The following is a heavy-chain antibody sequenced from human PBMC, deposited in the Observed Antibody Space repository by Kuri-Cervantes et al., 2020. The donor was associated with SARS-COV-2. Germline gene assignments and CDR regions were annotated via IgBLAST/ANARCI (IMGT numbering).Heavy chain of an antibody. CDR3: ARDVDTAMVTGWFDP. J-gene: IGHJ5*02. CDR1: GYTFTSYD. Sequence: ASVKVSCKASGYTFTSYDINWVRQATGQGLEWMGWMNPNSGNTGYAQKFQGRVTMTRNTSTSTVYMELSSLRSEDTAVYYCARDVDTAMVTGWFDPWGQGTLVTVSS. CDR2: MNPNSGNT. D-gene: IGHD5-18*01. V-gene: IGHV1-8*01.